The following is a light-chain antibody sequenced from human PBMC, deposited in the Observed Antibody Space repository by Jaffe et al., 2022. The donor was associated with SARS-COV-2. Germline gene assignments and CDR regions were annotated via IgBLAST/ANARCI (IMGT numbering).Light chain of an antibody. CDR3: SSYTSSSTSYV. V-gene: IGLV2-14*01. CDR1: ISDVGGYNY. CDR2: EVN. J-gene: IGLJ1*01. Sequence: QSALTQPASVSASPGQSITISCTGTISDVGGYNYVSWYQQQYPGKAPKLMIYEVNNRPSGVPDRFSGSKSGNTASLTISGLQAEDEADYYCSSYTSSSTSYVFGTGTKVTVL.